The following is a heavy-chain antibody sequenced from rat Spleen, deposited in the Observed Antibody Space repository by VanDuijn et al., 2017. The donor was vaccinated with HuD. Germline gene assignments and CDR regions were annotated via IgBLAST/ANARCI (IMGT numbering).Heavy chain of an antibody. CDR2: ISTGGDTT. V-gene: IGHV5-25*01. D-gene: IGHD3-6*01. J-gene: IGHJ2*01. Sequence: EVQLVETGGGLVQPGRSLKLSCAASGFIFSRSAMAWVRQAPTKGLEWVASISTGGDTTYYPDSVRGRFTISRDNAQSTLYLQMTSVRSEDTATYYCTRNWDYWGQGVMVTVSS. CDR3: TRNWDY. CDR1: GFIFSRSA.